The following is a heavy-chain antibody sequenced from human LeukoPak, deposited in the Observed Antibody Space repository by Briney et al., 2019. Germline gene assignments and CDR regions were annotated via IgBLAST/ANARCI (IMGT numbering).Heavy chain of an antibody. Sequence: SVKVSCKASGGTFSSYAISWVRQAPGQGLEWMGRIIPIFGTAYYAQKFQGRVTITTDESTSTAYMELSSLRSEDTAVYYCARGEGSGWFLADYYYMDVWGKGTTVTVSS. CDR1: GGTFSSYA. CDR3: ARGEGSGWFLADYYYMDV. J-gene: IGHJ6*03. CDR2: IIPIFGTA. V-gene: IGHV1-69*05. D-gene: IGHD6-19*01.